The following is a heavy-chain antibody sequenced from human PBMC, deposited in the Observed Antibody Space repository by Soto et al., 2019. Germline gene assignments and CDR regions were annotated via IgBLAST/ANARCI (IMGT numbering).Heavy chain of an antibody. CDR3: ARVATILKYYYYYYYMDV. D-gene: IGHD5-12*01. CDR2: INAGNGNT. V-gene: IGHV1-3*01. J-gene: IGHJ6*03. Sequence: QVQLVQSGAEVKKPGASVKVSCKASGYTFTSYAMHWVRQAPGQRLEWMGWINAGNGNTKYSQKFQGRVTITRDTSASTAYMELSSLRSEDTAVYYCARVATILKYYYYYYYMDVWGKGTTVTVSS. CDR1: GYTFTSYA.